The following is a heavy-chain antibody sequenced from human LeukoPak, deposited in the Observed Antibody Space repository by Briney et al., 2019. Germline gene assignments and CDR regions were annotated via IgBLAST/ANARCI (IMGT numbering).Heavy chain of an antibody. CDR1: GFTFSSYA. V-gene: IGHV3-30*04. CDR2: ISYDGSNK. CDR3: AKSIAVAGLAGGRTFDY. J-gene: IGHJ4*02. D-gene: IGHD6-19*01. Sequence: GGSLRLSCAASGFTFSSYAMHWGRQAPGKGLEWVAVISYDGSNKYYADAVKGRFTISRDNSKNTLYLQMNSLRPEDTAVYYCAKSIAVAGLAGGRTFDYWGQGTLVTVSS.